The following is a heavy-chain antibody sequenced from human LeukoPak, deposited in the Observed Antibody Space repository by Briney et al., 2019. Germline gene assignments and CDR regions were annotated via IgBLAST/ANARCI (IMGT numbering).Heavy chain of an antibody. D-gene: IGHD3-10*02. V-gene: IGHV3-48*03. CDR1: GFTLSSYE. J-gene: IGHJ6*04. Sequence: GGSLRLSCAASGFTLSSYEMSWIRQAPGRGLEWVSSIDCSGGSSYYADSVKGRFTISRDNAKNSLYLQMNSLRAEDTAVYYCAELGITMIGGVWGKGTTVTISS. CDR3: AELGITMIGGV. CDR2: IDCSGGSS.